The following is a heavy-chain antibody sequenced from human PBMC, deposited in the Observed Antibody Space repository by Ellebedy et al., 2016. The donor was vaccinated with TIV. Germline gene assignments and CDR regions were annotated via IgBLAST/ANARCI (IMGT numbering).Heavy chain of an antibody. CDR1: GFTVSSNY. Sequence: GGSLRLSCAASGFTVSSNYMSWVRQAPGRGLEWVSTIYSSGGTYYAGSVKGRFTISRDNSKNTLYLQMNSLRAEGTAVYYCAGGISVAGTSLGFWGQGTLVTVSS. CDR3: AGGISVAGTSLGF. CDR2: IYSSGGT. J-gene: IGHJ4*02. V-gene: IGHV3-53*01. D-gene: IGHD6-19*01.